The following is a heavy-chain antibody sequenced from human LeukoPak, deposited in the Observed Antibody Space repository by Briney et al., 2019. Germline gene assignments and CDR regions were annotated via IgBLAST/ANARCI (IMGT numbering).Heavy chain of an antibody. CDR1: GDSVSSNSAA. D-gene: IGHD3-16*02. CDR2: TYYRAKWYN. V-gene: IGHV6-1*01. J-gene: IGHJ4*02. CDR3: ARDFVGEGVIRYDY. Sequence: SQTLSLTCAISGDSVSSNSAAWNWIRQSPSRGLEWLGRTYYRAKWYNEYAVSVKSRITINPDTSKNQFSLQLNSVTPEDTAVYYCARDFVGEGVIRYDYWRQGTLVTVSS.